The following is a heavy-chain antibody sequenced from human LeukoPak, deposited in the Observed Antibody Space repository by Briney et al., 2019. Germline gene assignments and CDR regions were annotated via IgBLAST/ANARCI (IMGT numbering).Heavy chain of an antibody. CDR3: ARDRTMVRGATVGY. Sequence: ASVKVSCKASGYTFTSYGISWVRQAPGQGLEWMGWISAYNGNTNYAQKLQGRVTMTTDTSTSTAYMELRSLRSDDTAAYYCARDRTMVRGATVGYWGQGTLVTVSS. J-gene: IGHJ4*02. CDR1: GYTFTSYG. V-gene: IGHV1-18*01. D-gene: IGHD3-10*01. CDR2: ISAYNGNT.